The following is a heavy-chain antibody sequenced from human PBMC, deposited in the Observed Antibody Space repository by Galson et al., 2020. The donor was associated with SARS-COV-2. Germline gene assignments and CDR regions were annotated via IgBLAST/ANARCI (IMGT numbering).Heavy chain of an antibody. CDR2: IVPLFGRA. Sequence: SVKVSCKASGGTFSDYSIAWVRQAPGQGLEWMGGIVPLFGRANYAQKFQGRVTINADESTSTAYMELSSLRSADTALYYCGIMGVLGSSGADFDSWGQGTLVNVSS. V-gene: IGHV1-69*13. CDR1: GGTFSDYS. D-gene: IGHD2-8*02. CDR3: GIMGVLGSSGADFDS. J-gene: IGHJ4*02.